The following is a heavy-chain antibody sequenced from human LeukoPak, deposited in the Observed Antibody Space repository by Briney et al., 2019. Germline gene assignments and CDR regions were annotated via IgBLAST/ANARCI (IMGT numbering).Heavy chain of an antibody. CDR1: RGSISSSSYY. D-gene: IGHD3-10*01. V-gene: IGHV4-39*01. CDR2: IYHSGSS. Sequence: KPSETLSLTCTVSRGSISSSSYYWGWIRQPPGKGLEWIGSIYHSGSSYYNPSLKSRVTISVDTSKNQFSLKLSSVAAADTAVYYCARHSSYYGNFDYWGQGTLVTVSS. CDR3: ARHSSYYGNFDY. J-gene: IGHJ4*02.